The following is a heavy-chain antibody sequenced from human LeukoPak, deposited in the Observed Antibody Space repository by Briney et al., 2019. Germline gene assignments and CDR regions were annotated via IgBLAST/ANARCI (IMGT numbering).Heavy chain of an antibody. J-gene: IGHJ4*02. Sequence: GGSLRLSCAASGFTFSTYWMSWVRQAPGKGLEWVANIKQDGSEKYYVDSVKGRFTISRDNAKNSLYLQMNSLRAEDTAVYYCARDYGSGSYCTYDYWGQGTLVTVSS. D-gene: IGHD3-10*01. CDR1: GFTFSTYW. CDR2: IKQDGSEK. CDR3: ARDYGSGSYCTYDY. V-gene: IGHV3-7*01.